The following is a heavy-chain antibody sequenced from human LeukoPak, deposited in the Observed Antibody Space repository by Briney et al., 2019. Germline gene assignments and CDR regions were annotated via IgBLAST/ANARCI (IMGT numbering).Heavy chain of an antibody. CDR1: GFNFSDYY. J-gene: IGHJ3*02. V-gene: IGHV3-11*04. Sequence: GGSLRLSCAASGFNFSDYYMSWIRQAPGKGLEWVSYISSSGSTIYYADSVKGRFIISRDNAKNSLYLQMSSLRAEDTAVYYCARAHSGYSSGWDDAFDIWGQGTMVTVSS. CDR3: ARAHSGYSSGWDDAFDI. D-gene: IGHD6-19*01. CDR2: ISSSGSTI.